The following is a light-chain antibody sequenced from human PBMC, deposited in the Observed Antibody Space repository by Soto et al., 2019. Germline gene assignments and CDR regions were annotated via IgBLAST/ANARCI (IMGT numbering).Light chain of an antibody. CDR1: NLGDKY. J-gene: IGLJ2*01. Sequence: SYELTQPPSVSVSPGQTASIPCSGDNLGDKYASWYQQKPGQSPVLAIYQDTKRPSGIPERSSGANSGNTATLTISGTQALDEADYYCQAWDSNTLVVFGGGTKLTVL. CDR2: QDT. CDR3: QAWDSNTLVV. V-gene: IGLV3-1*01.